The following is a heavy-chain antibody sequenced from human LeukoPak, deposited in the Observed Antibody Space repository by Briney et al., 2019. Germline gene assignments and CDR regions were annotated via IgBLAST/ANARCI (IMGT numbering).Heavy chain of an antibody. Sequence: GSSLKSSCKGSGYSFTNYWIGWLRQLPGKGLEWMGIIYPGDSDTRYSPSFQGQVTISAGTSISTASLQWSSLKASDTAMYYCARILSSGWHFDYWGQGTLVTVSS. V-gene: IGHV5-51*01. CDR3: ARILSSGWHFDY. CDR2: IYPGDSDT. CDR1: GYSFTNYW. D-gene: IGHD6-19*01. J-gene: IGHJ4*02.